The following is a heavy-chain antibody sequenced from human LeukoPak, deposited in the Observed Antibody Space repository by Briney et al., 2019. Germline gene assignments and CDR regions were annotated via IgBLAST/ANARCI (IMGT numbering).Heavy chain of an antibody. CDR3: AKDGAWLRFDD. CDR2: ISPGGGPT. Sequence: GGSLRLSCAASGFTFSNYSMNWVRQAPGKGLEWVSGISPGGGPTYYADSVRGRFSISRDDLKNTLYLQMTNLRAEDTAVYYCAKDGAWLRFDDWGQGILVTVSS. CDR1: GFTFSNYS. J-gene: IGHJ4*02. D-gene: IGHD5-12*01. V-gene: IGHV3-23*01.